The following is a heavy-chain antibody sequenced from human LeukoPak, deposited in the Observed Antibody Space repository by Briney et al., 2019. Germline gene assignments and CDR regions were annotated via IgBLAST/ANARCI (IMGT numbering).Heavy chain of an antibody. Sequence: PGGSLRLSCAASGFTFSSYAMSWVRQAPGKGLEWVSAISGSGGSTYYADSVKGRFTISRDNSKNTLYLQMNSLRAEDTAVYYCAKRHREATIEYYFDYWGQGTLVTVSS. CDR2: ISGSGGST. CDR3: AKRHREATIEYYFDY. CDR1: GFTFSSYA. J-gene: IGHJ4*02. D-gene: IGHD5-12*01. V-gene: IGHV3-23*01.